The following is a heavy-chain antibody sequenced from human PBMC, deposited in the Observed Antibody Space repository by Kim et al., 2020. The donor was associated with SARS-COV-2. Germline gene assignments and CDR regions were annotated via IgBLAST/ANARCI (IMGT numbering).Heavy chain of an antibody. CDR3: ARDQDIVVVVAAPDY. J-gene: IGHJ4*02. Sequence: GGSLRLSCAASGFTFSSYGMHWVRQAPGKGLEWVAVIWYDGSNKYYADSVKGRFTISRDNSKNTLYLQMNSLRAEDTAVYYCARDQDIVVVVAAPDYWGQGTLVTVSS. V-gene: IGHV3-33*01. CDR1: GFTFSSYG. CDR2: IWYDGSNK. D-gene: IGHD2-15*01.